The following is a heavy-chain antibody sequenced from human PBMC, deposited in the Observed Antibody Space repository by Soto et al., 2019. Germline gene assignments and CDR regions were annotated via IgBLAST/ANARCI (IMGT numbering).Heavy chain of an antibody. CDR3: ATEIVVVQASIVYVAFEV. V-gene: IGHV4-39*01. Sequence: QLQLQQSGPGLVKPAETLSLTCTVSGGSITSSSYYWVWIRPPPGMGLEWIGSISYSGSTYYNQSINTRVTISVDTNKSQCPRKVSSVTAEYTAVYYCATEIVVVQASIVYVAFEVWGQGTMVTVSS. CDR1: GGSITSSSYY. CDR2: ISYSGST. J-gene: IGHJ3*01. D-gene: IGHD2-2*02.